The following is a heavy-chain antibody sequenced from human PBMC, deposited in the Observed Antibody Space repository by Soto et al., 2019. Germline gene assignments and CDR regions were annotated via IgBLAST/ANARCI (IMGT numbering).Heavy chain of an antibody. Sequence: TLSLTCTVSGGSISSYYWSWIRQPPGKGLEWIGYIYYSGSTNYNPSLKSRVTISVDTSKNQFSLKLSSVTAADTAVYYRAREPGSHYYYYMDVWGKGTTVTVSS. CDR1: GGSISSYY. D-gene: IGHD3-10*01. V-gene: IGHV4-59*01. J-gene: IGHJ6*03. CDR3: AREPGSHYYYYMDV. CDR2: IYYSGST.